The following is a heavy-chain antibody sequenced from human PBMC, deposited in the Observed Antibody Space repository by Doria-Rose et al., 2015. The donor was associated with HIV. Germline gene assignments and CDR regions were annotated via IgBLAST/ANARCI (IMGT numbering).Heavy chain of an antibody. Sequence: QLVESGGGVVQPGGSLRLSCAGSGFRFSDYAIHWVRQAPGRGLEWLAVLSYDGSNDYLADSLKGRFTISRDKSKNTVYLQMNSLRAEDTAVYYCAKEEYSDNSGYLEYWGQGTLVTVSS. V-gene: IGHV3-30*04. J-gene: IGHJ4*02. D-gene: IGHD3-22*01. CDR3: AKEEYSDNSGYLEY. CDR2: LSYDGSND. CDR1: GFRFSDYA.